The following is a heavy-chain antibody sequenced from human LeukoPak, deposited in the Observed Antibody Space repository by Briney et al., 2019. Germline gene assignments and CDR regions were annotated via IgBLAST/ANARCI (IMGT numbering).Heavy chain of an antibody. CDR1: GFTFSSYG. J-gene: IGHJ4*02. CDR2: IWYDGSNK. V-gene: IGHV3-30*02. Sequence: GGSLRLSCAASGFTFSSYGMHWVRQAPGKGLEWVAVIWYDGSNKYYADSVKGRFTISRDNSKNTLYLQMNSLRAEDTAVYYCAKDYGSGTYYNVFDYWGQGTLVTVSS. CDR3: AKDYGSGTYYNVFDY. D-gene: IGHD3-10*01.